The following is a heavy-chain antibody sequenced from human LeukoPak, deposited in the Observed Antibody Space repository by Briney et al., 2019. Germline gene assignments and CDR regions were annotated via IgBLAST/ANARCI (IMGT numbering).Heavy chain of an antibody. J-gene: IGHJ4*02. CDR2: ISGSGGST. Sequence: GGSLRLSCAPSGFTFGNYAMHWVRQAPGKGLEWVSAISGSGGSTYYADSVKGRFTISRDNSKNTLYLQMNSLRAEDTAVYYCAKEGKYSQQWRSFRFDYWGQGTLVTVSS. CDR3: AKEGKYSQQWRSFRFDY. CDR1: GFTFGNYA. V-gene: IGHV3-23*01. D-gene: IGHD6-19*01.